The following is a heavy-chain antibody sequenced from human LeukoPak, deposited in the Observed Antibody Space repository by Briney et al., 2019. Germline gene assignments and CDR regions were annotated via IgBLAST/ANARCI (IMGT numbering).Heavy chain of an antibody. J-gene: IGHJ4*02. V-gene: IGHV3-23*01. Sequence: PEGSLRLSCAASGFAFTSQAMGWVRQAPGKGLEWVSVISDSGSITYYADSVKGRFTISRDNSKNTLFLQMISLRAEDTAVYYCAKDARRTSGWYFFDYWGQGTLVTVSS. CDR1: GFAFTSQA. CDR2: ISDSGSIT. CDR3: AKDARRTSGWYFFDY. D-gene: IGHD6-19*01.